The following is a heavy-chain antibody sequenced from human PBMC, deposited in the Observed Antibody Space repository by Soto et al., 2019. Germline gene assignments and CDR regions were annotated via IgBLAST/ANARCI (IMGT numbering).Heavy chain of an antibody. CDR3: ARETAAAGFYYYGMDV. D-gene: IGHD6-13*01. V-gene: IGHV1-2*04. J-gene: IGHJ6*02. CDR2: INPNSGGT. CDR1: GYTFIGYY. Sequence: QVQLVQSGAEVKKPGASVKVSCKASGYTFIGYYIHWVRQAPGQGLEWMGWINPNSGGTNYAQKFQGWVSMTSDRSISTAYMELSRLRSDDTAVYYCARETAAAGFYYYGMDVWGQGTTVTVSS.